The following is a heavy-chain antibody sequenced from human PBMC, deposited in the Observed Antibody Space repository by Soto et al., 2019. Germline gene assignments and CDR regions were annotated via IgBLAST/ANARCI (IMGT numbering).Heavy chain of an antibody. CDR1: GFTFSSYW. CDR2: INSDGGST. Sequence: PGGSLRLSCAASGFTFSSYWMHWVRQAPGKGLVWVSRINSDGGSTNYADSVKGRFTISRDNSKNTLYLQMNSLRAEDTAVYYCAKDMQTYYDFWSGSQNYGMDVWGQGTTVTVSS. D-gene: IGHD3-3*01. J-gene: IGHJ6*02. CDR3: AKDMQTYYDFWSGSQNYGMDV. V-gene: IGHV3-74*01.